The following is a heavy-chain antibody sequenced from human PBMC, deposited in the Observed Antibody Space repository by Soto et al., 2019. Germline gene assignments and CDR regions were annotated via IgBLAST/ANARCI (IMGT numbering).Heavy chain of an antibody. CDR3: TTQYSSGWYVAFDI. CDR2: IRNKAHSYST. D-gene: IGHD6-19*01. V-gene: IGHV3-72*01. J-gene: IGHJ3*02. CDR1: GFTFGDHY. Sequence: GGSLRLSCAVSGFTFGDHYIDWVRQAPGKGLEWVGRIRNKAHSYSTTYAASVKGRLTLSRDDSKNTLYLQMNSLKTEDTAVYYCTTQYSSGWYVAFDIWGQGTMVTVSS.